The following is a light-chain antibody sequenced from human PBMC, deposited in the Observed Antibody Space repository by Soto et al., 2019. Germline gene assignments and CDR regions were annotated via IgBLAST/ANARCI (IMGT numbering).Light chain of an antibody. CDR2: GAS. J-gene: IGKJ1*01. V-gene: IGKV3-20*01. CDR3: QQYSFMWT. Sequence: EIVLTQSPGTLSLSPGERCALSCRASQSVSSNYVAWYQQKPGQAPRLLISGASNRATGIPDRFSGSGSGTDFSLTISRLEPEDFAVYYCQQYSFMWTFGQGTKGDIK. CDR1: QSVSSNY.